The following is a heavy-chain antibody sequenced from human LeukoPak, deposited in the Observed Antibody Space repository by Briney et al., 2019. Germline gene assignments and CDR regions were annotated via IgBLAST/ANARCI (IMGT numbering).Heavy chain of an antibody. CDR3: ARLRGYDNSGYYHCVDY. D-gene: IGHD3-22*01. CDR1: GDSISSGAYY. J-gene: IGHJ4*02. Sequence: PSQTLSLTCTVSGDSISSGAYYWTWIRQHPGKVLEWIGHVYYSGSTYYNPSLRSRVTISVDTSKNQFSLKLTSVTAADTAVYYCARLRGYDNSGYYHCVDYWFQGPLVTVTS. V-gene: IGHV4-31*03. CDR2: VYYSGST.